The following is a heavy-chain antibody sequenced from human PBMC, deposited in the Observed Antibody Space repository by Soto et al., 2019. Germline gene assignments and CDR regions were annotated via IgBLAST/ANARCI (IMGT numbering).Heavy chain of an antibody. J-gene: IGHJ4*02. V-gene: IGHV5-10-1*03. Sequence: EVQLVQSGAEVKKPGESLRISCKGSGYSFTSYWISWVRQMPGKGLEWMGRIDPSDSYTNYSPSFQGHVTISADKSISTAYLQWSSLKASDTAMYYCARHLRYYYDSSGYGYFDYWGQGTLVTVSS. CDR1: GYSFTSYW. D-gene: IGHD3-22*01. CDR2: IDPSDSYT. CDR3: ARHLRYYYDSSGYGYFDY.